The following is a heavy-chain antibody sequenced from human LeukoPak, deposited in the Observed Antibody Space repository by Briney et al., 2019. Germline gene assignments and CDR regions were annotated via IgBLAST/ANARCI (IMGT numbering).Heavy chain of an antibody. J-gene: IGHJ3*02. Sequence: ASVKVSCKASGYTFNGYYMHWVRQAPGQGLEWMGWINPNSGGTNYAQKFQGRVTMTRDTSISTAYMELSRLRSDDTAVYYCARLGMGTTHAFDIWGQGTMVTVSS. D-gene: IGHD5-18*01. V-gene: IGHV1-2*02. CDR1: GYTFNGYY. CDR2: INPNSGGT. CDR3: ARLGMGTTHAFDI.